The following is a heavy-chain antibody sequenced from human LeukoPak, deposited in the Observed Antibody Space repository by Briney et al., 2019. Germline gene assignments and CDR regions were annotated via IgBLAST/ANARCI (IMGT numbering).Heavy chain of an antibody. CDR2: INWNSDNI. Sequence: GGSLRLSCAASGFTFNDHAMYWVRHAPGKGLEWVSGINWNSDNIVYADSVKGRFTISRDDAKNSLFLQMNSLRAEDTALYYCARASYYYDTTGLGAVDIWGQGTLVTVSS. CDR1: GFTFNDHA. CDR3: ARASYYYDTTGLGAVDI. V-gene: IGHV3-9*01. J-gene: IGHJ3*02. D-gene: IGHD3-22*01.